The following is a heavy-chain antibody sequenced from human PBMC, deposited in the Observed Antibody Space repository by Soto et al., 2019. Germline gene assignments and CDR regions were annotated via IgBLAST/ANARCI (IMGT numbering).Heavy chain of an antibody. CDR1: GGSVSSYY. D-gene: IGHD3-3*01. CDR3: AREGRGGIKIFGVVHTKGMDL. Sequence: SETLSLTCTVSGGSVSSYYWSWIRQPAGKGLEWIGRIYTSGSTNYNPSLKSRVTMSVDTYKNQFSLKLSSVTAADTAVYYCAREGRGGIKIFGVVHTKGMDLWGQGTTVTVS. V-gene: IGHV4-4*07. CDR2: IYTSGST. J-gene: IGHJ6*02.